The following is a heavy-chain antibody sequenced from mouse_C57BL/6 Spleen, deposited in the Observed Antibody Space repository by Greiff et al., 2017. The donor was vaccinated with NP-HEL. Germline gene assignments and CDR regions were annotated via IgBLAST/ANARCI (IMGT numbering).Heavy chain of an antibody. V-gene: IGHV5-4*03. D-gene: IGHD4-1*01. CDR3: ARVGLSYWYFDV. CDR1: GFTFSSYA. CDR2: ISDGGSYT. Sequence: EVKLMESGGGLVKPGGSLKLSCAASGFTFSSYAMSWVRQTPEKRLEWVATISDGGSYTYYPDNVKGRFTISRDNAKNNLYLQMSHLKSEDTAMYYCARVGLSYWYFDVWGTGTTVTVSS. J-gene: IGHJ1*03.